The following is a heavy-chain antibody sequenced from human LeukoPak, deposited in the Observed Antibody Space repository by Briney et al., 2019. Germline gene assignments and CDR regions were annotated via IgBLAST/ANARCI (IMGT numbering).Heavy chain of an antibody. CDR1: GYTFTTSG. CDR3: ARDGHSSSWNP. J-gene: IGHJ5*02. Sequence: APVRVSSTASGYTFTTSGISWVRQAPGQGLEWMGWISAYNGNTNYAQKLQGRVTMTPDTSTSTAYMELRSLRSDDTAVYYCARDGHSSSWNPWGQGTLVTVSS. V-gene: IGHV1-18*01. CDR2: ISAYNGNT. D-gene: IGHD6-13*01.